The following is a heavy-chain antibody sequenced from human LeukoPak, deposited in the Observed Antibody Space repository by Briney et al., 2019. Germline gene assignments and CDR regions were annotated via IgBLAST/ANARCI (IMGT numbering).Heavy chain of an antibody. J-gene: IGHJ5*02. CDR2: VNPNSGNA. CDR3: ARGLGTYWGKDFLNWFDP. Sequence: ASVKVSCKASGYSFTNYDINWVRQAAGQGLEWMGWVNPNSGNAGYSQKFQGRVTLTRNTSLATTYMELTSLTSEDTAVYYCARGLGTYWGKDFLNWFDPWGQGTLVTVSS. D-gene: IGHD7-27*01. V-gene: IGHV1-8*02. CDR1: GYSFTNYD.